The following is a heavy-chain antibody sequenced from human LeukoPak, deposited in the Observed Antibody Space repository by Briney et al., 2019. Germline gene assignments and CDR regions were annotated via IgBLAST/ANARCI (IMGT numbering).Heavy chain of an antibody. Sequence: GASVKVSCKASGYTFTSYAMNWVRQAPGQGLEWMGWINTNTGNPTYAQGFTGRFVFSLDTSVSTAYLQISSLKAEGTAVYYCASLFGDLPSYYYGMDVWGQGTTVTVSS. CDR2: INTNTGNP. D-gene: IGHD3-10*01. CDR3: ASLFGDLPSYYYGMDV. CDR1: GYTFTSYA. J-gene: IGHJ6*02. V-gene: IGHV7-4-1*02.